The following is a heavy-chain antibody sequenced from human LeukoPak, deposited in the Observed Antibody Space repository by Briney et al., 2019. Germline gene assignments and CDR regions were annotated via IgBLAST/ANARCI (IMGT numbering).Heavy chain of an antibody. CDR3: ARGDTAMATYYYYYGMDV. V-gene: IGHV3-30-3*01. J-gene: IGHJ6*02. CDR1: GFTFSSYA. CDR2: ISYDGSNK. Sequence: GGSLRLSCAASGFTFSSYAMHWVRQAPGKGLEWVAVISYDGSNKYYADSVKGRFTISRDNSKNTLYLQMNSLRAEDTAVYYCARGDTAMATYYYYYGMDVWGQGTTVTVSS. D-gene: IGHD5-18*01.